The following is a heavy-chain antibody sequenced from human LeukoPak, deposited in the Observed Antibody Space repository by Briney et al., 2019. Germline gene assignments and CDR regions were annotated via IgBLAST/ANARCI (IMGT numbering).Heavy chain of an antibody. CDR2: INPDSGGT. CDR3: TRKYGTTRFDY. CDR1: GYTFTGYY. Sequence: ASVKVSCKASGYTFTGYYIHWMRQATGQGLEWMGWINPDSGGTNYAQKFQGRVTMTRDTSINTAYMELSRLRYDDTAVYYCTRKYGTTRFDYWGQGTLVTVSS. D-gene: IGHD4-17*01. V-gene: IGHV1-2*02. J-gene: IGHJ4*02.